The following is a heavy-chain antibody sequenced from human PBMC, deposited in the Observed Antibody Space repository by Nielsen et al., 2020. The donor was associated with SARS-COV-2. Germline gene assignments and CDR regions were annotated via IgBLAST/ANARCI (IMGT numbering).Heavy chain of an antibody. V-gene: IGHV1-69*04. Sequence: SVKVSCKASGGTFSSYAISWVRQAPGQGLEWMGRIIPILGIANYAQKFQGRVTITADKSTSTAYMELSSLRSEDTAVYYCARVGRYCSGGSCYSVRSLYGMDVWGQGTTVTVSS. D-gene: IGHD2-15*01. CDR3: ARVGRYCSGGSCYSVRSLYGMDV. CDR1: GGTFSSYA. CDR2: IIPILGIA. J-gene: IGHJ6*02.